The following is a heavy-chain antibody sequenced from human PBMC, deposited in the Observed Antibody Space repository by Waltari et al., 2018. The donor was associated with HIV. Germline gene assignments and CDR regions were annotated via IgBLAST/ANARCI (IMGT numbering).Heavy chain of an antibody. V-gene: IGHV7-4-1*04. CDR3: ARDSGKTRLFDY. D-gene: IGHD6-25*01. CDR1: GYTFTSSS. CDR2: INTNTGNP. Sequence: QVQLVQSGSELKEPGASVKIFCKASGYTFTSSSMNWVRQAPGQGLEWMGWINTNTGNPTYAQGVTGRCVFSLDSSVTIAYLEISSLRADDTAVYYCARDSGKTRLFDYWGQGTLVTVSS. J-gene: IGHJ4*02.